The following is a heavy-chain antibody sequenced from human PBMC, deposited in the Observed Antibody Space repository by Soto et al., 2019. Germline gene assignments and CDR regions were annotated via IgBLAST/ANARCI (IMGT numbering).Heavy chain of an antibody. CDR1: GFALDSYW. V-gene: IGHV3-7*05. CDR2: INQDGSEK. Sequence: EVQLVESGGGLVQPGGSLRLSCAASGFALDSYWMSWVRQTPGKGLEWVANINQDGSEKDYVDSVKGRFTISRDNATNSLYLHINSLRAEDPAVYYCAKGILWYSSTWERRIYFDCWGQGTLVTVSS. CDR3: AKGILWYSSTWERRIYFDC. J-gene: IGHJ4*02. D-gene: IGHD6-13*01.